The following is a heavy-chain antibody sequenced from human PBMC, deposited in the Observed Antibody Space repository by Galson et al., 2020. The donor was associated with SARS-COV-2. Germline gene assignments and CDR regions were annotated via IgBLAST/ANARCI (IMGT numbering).Heavy chain of an antibody. V-gene: IGHV3-30*04. CDR1: GFTFSSYA. J-gene: IGHJ6*02. CDR2: ISYDGSNK. Sequence: GGSLRLSCAASGFTFSSYAMHWVRQAPGKGLEWVAVISYDGSNKYYADSVKGQFTISRDNSKNTLYLQMNSLRAEDTAVYYCARGFHGSYYYGMDVWGQGTTVTVSS. CDR3: ARGFHGSYYYGMDV. D-gene: IGHD1-26*01.